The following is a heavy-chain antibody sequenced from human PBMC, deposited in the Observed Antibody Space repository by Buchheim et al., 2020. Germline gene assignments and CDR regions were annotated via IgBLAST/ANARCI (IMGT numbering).Heavy chain of an antibody. V-gene: IGHV4-34*01. Sequence: QVQLQQWGAGLLKPSETLSLTCAVYGGSSIGYHWSWIRQPPGKGLEWIGEINHSGSTHHNPSLKSRVTISLDTSKNQVSLKMKSVTAADTAVYYCARGSQWLDYWGQGTL. CDR2: INHSGST. CDR1: GGSSIGYH. D-gene: IGHD6-19*01. CDR3: ARGSQWLDY. J-gene: IGHJ4*02.